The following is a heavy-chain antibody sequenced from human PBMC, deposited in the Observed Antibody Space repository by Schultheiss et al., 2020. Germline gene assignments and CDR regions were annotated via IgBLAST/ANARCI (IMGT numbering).Heavy chain of an antibody. Sequence: TLSLTCTVSGGSISSYYWSWVRQPPGKALEWLARIDWDDDKYYSTSLKTRLTISKDTSKNQVVLTMTNMDPVDTATYYCALRYIVATMCFDYWGQGALVTVSS. CDR3: ALRYIVATMCFDY. V-gene: IGHV2-70*18. D-gene: IGHD5-12*01. CDR2: IDWDDDK. J-gene: IGHJ4*02. CDR1: GGSISSYY.